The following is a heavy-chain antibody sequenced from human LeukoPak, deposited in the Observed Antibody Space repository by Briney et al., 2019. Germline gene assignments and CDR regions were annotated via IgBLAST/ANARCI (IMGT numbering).Heavy chain of an antibody. CDR1: GYTFTSYD. Sequence: ASVKVSCKASGYTFTSYDINWVRQATGQGLEWMGWINPKSGDPIYVQKFQGRVTLTRDTSIDTVYLELSSLKSDDTAVYYCARDPGHDTSNYGGLDFWGQGTLVTVSS. V-gene: IGHV1-2*02. J-gene: IGHJ4*02. CDR3: ARDPGHDTSNYGGLDF. CDR2: INPKSGDP. D-gene: IGHD4-11*01.